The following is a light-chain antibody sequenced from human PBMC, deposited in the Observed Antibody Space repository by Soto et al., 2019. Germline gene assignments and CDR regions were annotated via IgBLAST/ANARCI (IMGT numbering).Light chain of an antibody. CDR3: QQYYTTPRT. J-gene: IGKJ1*01. CDR1: QSVLDNSNYKNF. CDR2: WAS. V-gene: IGKV4-1*01. Sequence: DIVMTQSPDSLAVSLGERATINCKSSQSVLDNSNYKNFLAWYQQRPGHPPRLLIHWASTRESGVPDRFSGSGSWTDFTLTISSLQAEDVAVYYCQQYYTTPRTFGQGTKVEIK.